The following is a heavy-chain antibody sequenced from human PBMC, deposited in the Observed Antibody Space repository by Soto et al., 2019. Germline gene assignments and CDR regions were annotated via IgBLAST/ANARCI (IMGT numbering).Heavy chain of an antibody. CDR2: IYSGGST. CDR3: ARGGSYGGNSEGEIDY. Sequence: EVQLVESGGGLVQPGGSLRLSCAASGFTVSSNYMSWVRQAPGEGREWVSVIYSGGSTYYADSVKGRFTISRDNSKNTLYPQMNILRPEDTAVYYCARGGSYGGNSEGEIDYWGQGTLVTVSS. D-gene: IGHD4-17*01. CDR1: GFTVSSNY. V-gene: IGHV3-66*01. J-gene: IGHJ4*02.